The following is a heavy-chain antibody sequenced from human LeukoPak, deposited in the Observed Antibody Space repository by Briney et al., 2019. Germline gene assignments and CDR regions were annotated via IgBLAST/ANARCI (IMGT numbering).Heavy chain of an antibody. CDR2: ISHDGSNR. V-gene: IGHV3-30-3*01. D-gene: IGHD5-24*01. Sequence: GGSLRLSCAASGFTFSRYAIHWVRQAPGKGLEWVAVISHDGSNRYYTDSVKGRFTISRDNAKNSLYLQMNSLRAEDTAVYYCARDGDGYNIFDYWGQGTLVTVSS. CDR1: GFTFSRYA. J-gene: IGHJ4*02. CDR3: ARDGDGYNIFDY.